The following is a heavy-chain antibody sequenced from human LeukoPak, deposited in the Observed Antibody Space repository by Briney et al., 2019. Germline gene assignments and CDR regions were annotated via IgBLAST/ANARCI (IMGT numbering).Heavy chain of an antibody. CDR1: GGSFSGYY. V-gene: IGHV4-34*01. D-gene: IGHD1-26*01. J-gene: IGHJ4*02. CDR2: INHSGST. CDR3: ARESPQREWEIAPLFDY. Sequence: SETLSLTCAVYGGSFSGYYWSWIRQPPGKGLEWIGEINHSGSTNYNPSLKSRVTISVDTSKNQFSLKLSSVTAADTAVYYCARESPQREWEIAPLFDYWGQGTLVTVSS.